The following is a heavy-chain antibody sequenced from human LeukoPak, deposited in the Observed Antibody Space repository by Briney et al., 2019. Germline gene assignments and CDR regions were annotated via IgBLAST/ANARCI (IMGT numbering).Heavy chain of an antibody. V-gene: IGHV1-69*01. CDR2: IIPIFGTA. Sequence: SVNVSCKASGGTFSSYAISWVRQAPGQGLERMGGIIPIFGTANYAQKFQGRVTITADESTSTAYMELSSLRSEDTAVYYCASANSGLLRVWVFDYWGQGTLVTVSS. CDR3: ASANSGLLRVWVFDY. CDR1: GGTFSSYA. J-gene: IGHJ4*02. D-gene: IGHD1-26*01.